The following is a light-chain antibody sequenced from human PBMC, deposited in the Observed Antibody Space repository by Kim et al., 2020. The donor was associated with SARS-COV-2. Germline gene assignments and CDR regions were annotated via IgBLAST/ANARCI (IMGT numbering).Light chain of an antibody. V-gene: IGKV3-15*01. Sequence: VSQGERATRACRASQSVSSSLAWYQQRPGQAPRLLIYGASTRATGIPARFSGSGSGTEFTLTISSLQSEDFALYYCQQYKKWPPHTFGQGTKLEI. J-gene: IGKJ2*01. CDR2: GAS. CDR1: QSVSSS. CDR3: QQYKKWPPHT.